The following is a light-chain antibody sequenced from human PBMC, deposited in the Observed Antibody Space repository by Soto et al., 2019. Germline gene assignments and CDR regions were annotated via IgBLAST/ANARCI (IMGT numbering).Light chain of an antibody. CDR3: QQYNSYPWT. Sequence: DTQMTQSPSTLSASVGDRVTITCRASQSISSWLAWYQQKPGKAPKLLIYDASSLEGGVPSRFSGSGSGTEFTLTISSLQPDDFATYYCQQYNSYPWTFGQGTKV. CDR2: DAS. J-gene: IGKJ1*01. V-gene: IGKV1-5*01. CDR1: QSISSW.